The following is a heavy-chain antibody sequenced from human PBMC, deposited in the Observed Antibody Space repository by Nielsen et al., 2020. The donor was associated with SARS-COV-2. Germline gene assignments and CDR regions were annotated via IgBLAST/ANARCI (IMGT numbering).Heavy chain of an antibody. CDR3: ARATGYSSGWYYYYGMDV. D-gene: IGHD6-19*01. V-gene: IGHV1-18*01. CDR1: GYTFTSYG. Sequence: ASVKVSCKASGYTFTSYGISWVRQAPGQGLEWMGWISAYNGNTNYAQKFQGWVTMTRDTSISTAYMELSRLRSDDTAVYYCARATGYSSGWYYYYGMDVWGQGTTVTVSS. J-gene: IGHJ6*02. CDR2: ISAYNGNT.